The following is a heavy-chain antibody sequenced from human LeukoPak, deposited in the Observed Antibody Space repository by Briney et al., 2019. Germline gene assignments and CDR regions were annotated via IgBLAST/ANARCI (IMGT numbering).Heavy chain of an antibody. D-gene: IGHD2-8*01. CDR1: GFTFSAYW. CDR2: TKGDGSGA. V-gene: IGHV3-74*01. Sequence: GGSLRLSCAASGFTFSAYWMHWVRQAPGMGLVWVSRTKGDGSGASYADSVKGRFTISRDNAKNTLYLEMNSLRGDDTAVYYCACTSRPIDAWGQGTLVTVSS. CDR3: ACTSRPIDA. J-gene: IGHJ5*02.